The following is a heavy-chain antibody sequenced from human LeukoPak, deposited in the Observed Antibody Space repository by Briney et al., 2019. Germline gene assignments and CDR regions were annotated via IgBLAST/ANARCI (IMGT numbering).Heavy chain of an antibody. V-gene: IGHV3-23*01. D-gene: IGHD7-27*01. CDR2: ISGSGDNT. CDR3: AKDFRGSGYFFDY. Sequence: PGGSLRLSCAASGFTFSSFAMSWVRQAPGKGLEWVSAISGSGDNTFYADSVRGRFTISRDNSKKILYLQMNSLRGEDTAIYYCAKDFRGSGYFFDYWGQGTLVTVSS. CDR1: GFTFSSFA. J-gene: IGHJ4*02.